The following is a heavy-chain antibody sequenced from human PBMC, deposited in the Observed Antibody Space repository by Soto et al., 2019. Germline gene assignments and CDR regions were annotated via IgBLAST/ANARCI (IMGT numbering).Heavy chain of an antibody. D-gene: IGHD5-18*01. V-gene: IGHV3-9*01. CDR1: GFTFDDYA. CDR3: AKAVGSYGNFDY. J-gene: IGHJ4*02. Sequence: EVQLVESGGGLVQPGRSLRLSCAASGFTFDDYAMHWVRQAPGKGLEWVSRISWNSGSIGYADSVKGRFIISRDNAKNSLYRQMNRLRAEDTALYYCAKAVGSYGNFDYWGQGTLVTVSS. CDR2: ISWNSGSI.